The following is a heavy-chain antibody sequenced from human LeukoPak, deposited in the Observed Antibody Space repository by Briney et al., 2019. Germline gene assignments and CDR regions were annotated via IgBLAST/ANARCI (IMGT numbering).Heavy chain of an antibody. J-gene: IGHJ6*02. CDR3: ARDAYRFYYGMDV. Sequence: GGSLRLSCTASGFTFGDYAMSWVRQAPGKGLEWVGFIRSKAYGGTTEYAASVKGRFTISRDNSKNTLYLQMNSLRAEDTAVYYCARDAYRFYYGMDVWGQGTTVTVSS. D-gene: IGHD5-18*01. V-gene: IGHV3-49*04. CDR2: IRSKAYGGTT. CDR1: GFTFGDYA.